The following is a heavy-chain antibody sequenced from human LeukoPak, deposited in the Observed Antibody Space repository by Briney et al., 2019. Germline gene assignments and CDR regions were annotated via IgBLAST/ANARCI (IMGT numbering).Heavy chain of an antibody. CDR2: ISSSSSTI. CDR1: GFTFSSYS. D-gene: IGHD5-18*01. V-gene: IGHV3-48*04. Sequence: GGSLRLSCAASGFTFSSYSMNWVRQAPGKGLEWVSYISSSSSTIYYADSVKGRFTISRDNAKNSLYLQMNSLRAEDTAVYYCARDGYSYGSYYYYGMDVWGQGTTVTVSS. J-gene: IGHJ6*02. CDR3: ARDGYSYGSYYYYGMDV.